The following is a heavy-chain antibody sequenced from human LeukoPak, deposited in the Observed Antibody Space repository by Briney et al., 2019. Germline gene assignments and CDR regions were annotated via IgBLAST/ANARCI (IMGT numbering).Heavy chain of an antibody. D-gene: IGHD3-9*01. CDR1: GFTFRSYA. CDR3: ARDRTQLRYFDWLPNY. V-gene: IGHV3-30-3*01. CDR2: ISWDGTVK. J-gene: IGHJ4*02. Sequence: GGSLRLSCAASGFTFRSYAIHWVRQAPGKGLEWVAFISWDGTVKYYADSVKGRFTISRDNSKNTLYLQMNSLRAEDTAVYYCARDRTQLRYFDWLPNYWGQGTLVTVSS.